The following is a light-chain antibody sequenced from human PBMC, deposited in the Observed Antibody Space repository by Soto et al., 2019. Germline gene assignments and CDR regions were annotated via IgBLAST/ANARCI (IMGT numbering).Light chain of an antibody. CDR2: GAS. J-gene: IGKJ4*01. CDR3: QQYGVSPT. Sequence: EIVLTPSPGTLSLSPGERATLSCRASQTISNTFLAWYQQRPGQAPRLLIYGASGRAAGIPDRFSGSGSGTDFTLSISRLEPEDFAVYYCQQYGVSPTFGGGTKVDIK. CDR1: QTISNTF. V-gene: IGKV3-20*01.